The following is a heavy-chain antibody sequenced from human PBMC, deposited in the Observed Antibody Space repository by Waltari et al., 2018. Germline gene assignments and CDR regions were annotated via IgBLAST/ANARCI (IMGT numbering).Heavy chain of an antibody. V-gene: IGHV3-72*01. J-gene: IGHJ6*02. CDR3: ARSYTGSPIDV. D-gene: IGHD1-1*01. Sequence: EVELVASGGDLVQPGGSLRLSCAASGYTVSDYYIDWVRQAPGKGLEWVGLSGNRAYGYTTVYASSVGGRFTISRDDSKKSVYLQMSSLNTEDTAIYFCARSYTGSPIDVWGQGTTVTVSS. CDR1: GYTVSDYY. CDR2: SGNRAYGYTT.